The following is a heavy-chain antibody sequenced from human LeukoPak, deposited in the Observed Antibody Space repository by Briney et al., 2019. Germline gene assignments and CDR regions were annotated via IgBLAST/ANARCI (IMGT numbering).Heavy chain of an antibody. CDR3: ARFVVPAAMSHYYYYGMDV. Sequence: SETLSLTCTVSGGSISSYYWSWIRQPPGKGLEGFGYIYYSGSTNYNPSLKSRVTISVDTSKNQFSLKLSSVTAADTAVYYCARFVVPAAMSHYYYYGMDVWGQGTTVTVSS. D-gene: IGHD2-2*01. J-gene: IGHJ6*02. V-gene: IGHV4-59*01. CDR1: GGSISSYY. CDR2: IYYSGST.